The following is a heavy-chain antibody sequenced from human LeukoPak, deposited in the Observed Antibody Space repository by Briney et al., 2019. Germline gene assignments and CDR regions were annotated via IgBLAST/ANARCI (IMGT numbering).Heavy chain of an antibody. CDR1: GFTFSSYA. Sequence: PGGSLRLSCAASGFTFSSYAMSWVRQAPGKGLEWVSAISGSGGSTYYADSVKGRFTISRDNSKNTLYLQMNSLRAEDTAVYYCARGRVRWVLGGQEMMYYFDYWGQGTLVTVSS. D-gene: IGHD5-24*01. V-gene: IGHV3-23*01. J-gene: IGHJ4*02. CDR2: ISGSGGST. CDR3: ARGRVRWVLGGQEMMYYFDY.